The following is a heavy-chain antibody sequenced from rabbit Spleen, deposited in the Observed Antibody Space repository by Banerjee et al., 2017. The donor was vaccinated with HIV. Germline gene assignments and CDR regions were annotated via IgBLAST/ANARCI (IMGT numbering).Heavy chain of an antibody. CDR3: ARDTSSSFSSYGMDL. V-gene: IGHV1S45*01. J-gene: IGHJ6*01. D-gene: IGHD1-1*01. CDR2: IDTGSSGFT. CDR1: GFSFSSYYD. Sequence: QEKLVESGGGLVQPEGSLTLTCTASGFSFSSYYDMCWVRQAPGKGLEWIACIDTGSSGFTYFASWAKGRFTISKTSSTTVTLQMTSLTAADTATYFCARDTSSSFSSYGMDLWGQGTLVTVS.